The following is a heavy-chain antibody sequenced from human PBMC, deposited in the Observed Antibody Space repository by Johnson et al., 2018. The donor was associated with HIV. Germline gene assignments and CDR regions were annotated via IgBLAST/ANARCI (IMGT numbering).Heavy chain of an antibody. Sequence: VQLVESGGALVQPGRSLRLSCTASGFTFSSYDMSWVRQAPGKGLAWVSAISGSGGSTYYADSVKGRFTISRDNSKNTLHLQMNSLSAEDTAVYYCARGGSSRNPAFDIWGQGTMVTVSS. CDR1: GFTFSSYD. CDR2: ISGSGGST. J-gene: IGHJ3*02. V-gene: IGHV3-23*04. CDR3: ARGGSSRNPAFDI. D-gene: IGHD1-26*01.